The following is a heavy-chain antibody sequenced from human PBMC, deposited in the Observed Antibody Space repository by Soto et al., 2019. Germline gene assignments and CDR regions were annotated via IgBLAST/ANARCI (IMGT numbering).Heavy chain of an antibody. Sequence: PGGSLRLSCAASGFTFSSYAMSWVRQAPGKGLEWASYISSSSSYTNYADSVKGRFTISRDNARNSLYLQMNSLRAEDTAVYYCARAKSSYYYYGMDVWGQGTTVTVSS. CDR1: GFTFSSYA. CDR3: ARAKSSYYYYGMDV. CDR2: ISSSSSYT. V-gene: IGHV3-21*05. J-gene: IGHJ6*02.